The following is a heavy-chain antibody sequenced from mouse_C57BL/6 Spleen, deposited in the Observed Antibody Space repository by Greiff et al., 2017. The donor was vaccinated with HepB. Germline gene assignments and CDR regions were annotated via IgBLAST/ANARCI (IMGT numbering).Heavy chain of an antibody. J-gene: IGHJ2*01. CDR3: ARRLYDGSFDY. Sequence: EVHLVESGGDLVKPGGSLKLSCAASGFTFSSYGMSWVRQTPDKRLEWVATISSGGSYTYYPDSVKGRFTISRDNAKNTLYLQMSSLKSEDTAMYYCARRLYDGSFDYWGQGTTLTVSS. CDR2: ISSGGSYT. V-gene: IGHV5-6*01. CDR1: GFTFSSYG. D-gene: IGHD2-3*01.